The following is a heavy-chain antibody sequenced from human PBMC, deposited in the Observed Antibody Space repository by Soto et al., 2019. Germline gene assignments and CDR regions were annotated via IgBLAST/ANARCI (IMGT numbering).Heavy chain of an antibody. CDR1: GVSISSGDYY. CDR3: SNLVMRIFSRVIGPNDEFDV. CDR2: IYYSENT. V-gene: IGHV4-30-4*01. Sequence: QVQLKESGPGLVKPSQTLSLTCTVSGVSISSGDYYWSWIRQPPGKGLEWIGYIYYSENTYSNPSLNNRVAISGETPRIWFSLKFSCETAADRAVYYCSNLVMRIFSRVIGPNDEFDVGSQGIMVTVSS. D-gene: IGHD2-15*01. J-gene: IGHJ3*01.